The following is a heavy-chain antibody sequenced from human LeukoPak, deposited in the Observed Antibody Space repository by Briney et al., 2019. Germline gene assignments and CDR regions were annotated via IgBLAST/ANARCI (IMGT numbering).Heavy chain of an antibody. D-gene: IGHD3-10*01. CDR2: IYTSGST. CDR1: GGSISSYY. CDR3: ARMRTMVRGVNYYYYYGMDV. V-gene: IGHV4-4*07. Sequence: SETLSLTCTVSGGSISSYYWSWIRQPAGKGLEWIGRIYTSGSTNYNPSLKSRVTMSVDTSKNQFSLKLSSVTAADTAVYYCARMRTMVRGVNYYYYYGMDVWGQGTTVTVSS. J-gene: IGHJ6*02.